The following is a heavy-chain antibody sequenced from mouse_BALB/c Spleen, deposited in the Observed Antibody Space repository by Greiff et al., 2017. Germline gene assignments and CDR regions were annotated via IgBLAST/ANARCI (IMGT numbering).Heavy chain of an antibody. CDR2: ISSGGST. CDR1: GFTFSSYA. J-gene: IGHJ3*01. D-gene: IGHD2-4*01. V-gene: IGHV5-6-5*01. CDR3: ARGLTYDYDAPCFDY. Sequence: DVHLVESGGGLVKPGGSLKLSCAASGFTFSSYAMSWVRQTPEKRLEWVASISSGGSTYYPDSVKGRFTISRDNARNILYLQMSSLRSEDTAMYYCARGLTYDYDAPCFDYWGQGTMVTVSA.